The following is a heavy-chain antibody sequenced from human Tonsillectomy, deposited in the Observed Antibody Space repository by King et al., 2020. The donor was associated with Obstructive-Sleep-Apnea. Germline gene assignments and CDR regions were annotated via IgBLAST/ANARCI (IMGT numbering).Heavy chain of an antibody. CDR1: GYKFTTYW. J-gene: IGHJ4*02. V-gene: IGHV5-51*01. CDR2: IYPGDSDT. Sequence: VQLVESGPEAKKPGEFLKISCKASGYKFTTYWIGWVRQKPGKGLEWMGIIYPGDSDTRYGPSFQGHVTISADKSISTAFLPWSSLTASDSAIYYCARHPALGNNLVPFDIWGQGTLVTVSS. D-gene: IGHD6-6*01. CDR3: ARHPALGNNLVPFDI.